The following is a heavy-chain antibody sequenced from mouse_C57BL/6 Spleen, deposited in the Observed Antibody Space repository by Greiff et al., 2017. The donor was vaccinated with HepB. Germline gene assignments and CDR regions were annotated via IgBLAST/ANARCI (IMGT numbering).Heavy chain of an antibody. CDR2: INYDDSST. J-gene: IGHJ1*03. V-gene: IGHV5-16*01. D-gene: IGHD1-1*01. CDR3: ARDGRAYYGSSYWYFDV. CDR1: GFTFSDYY. Sequence: EVMLVESEGGLVQPGSSMKLSCTASGFTFSDYYMAWVRQVPEKGLEWVANINYDDSSTYYLDSLKSRFIISRDNAKNILYLQMSSLKSEDTATYYCARDGRAYYGSSYWYFDVWGTGTTVTVSS.